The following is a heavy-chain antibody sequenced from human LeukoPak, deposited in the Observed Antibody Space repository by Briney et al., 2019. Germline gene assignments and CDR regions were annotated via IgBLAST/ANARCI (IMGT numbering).Heavy chain of an antibody. J-gene: IGHJ4*02. CDR3: ARDQPPGYCTSTSCYAHY. V-gene: IGHV3-21*01. Sequence: GGSLRLSCAASGFTFSSYSMNWVRQAPGMGLELVSSISSSSSYIYYADSVKGRFTISRDNAKNSLYLQMNSLRDEDTAVYYCARDQPPGYCTSTSCYAHYWGQGTLVTVSS. CDR1: GFTFSSYS. CDR2: ISSSSSYI. D-gene: IGHD2-2*01.